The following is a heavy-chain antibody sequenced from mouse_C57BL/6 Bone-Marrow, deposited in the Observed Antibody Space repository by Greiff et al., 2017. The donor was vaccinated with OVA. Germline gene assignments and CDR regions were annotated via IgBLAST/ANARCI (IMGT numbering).Heavy chain of an antibody. CDR2: INPNNGGT. V-gene: IGHV1-26*01. Sequence: EVQLQQSGPELVKPGASVKISCKASGYTFTDYYMNWVQQSHGKSLEWIGDINPNNGGTSYNQKFKGKATLTVDKSSSTAYMELRSLTSEDSAVYYCARGVITTVVTDAMDYWGQGTSVTVSS. J-gene: IGHJ4*01. CDR3: ARGVITTVVTDAMDY. D-gene: IGHD1-1*01. CDR1: GYTFTDYY.